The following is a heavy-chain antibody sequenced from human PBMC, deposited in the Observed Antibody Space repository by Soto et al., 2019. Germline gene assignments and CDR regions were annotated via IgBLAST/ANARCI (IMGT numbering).Heavy chain of an antibody. Sequence: SETLSLTCAVYGGSFSGYYWSWIRQPPGKGLEWIGEINHSGSTNYNPSLKSRVTISVDTSKNTLYLQMNSLRAEDTAVYYCAKDRITGTGLFDYWGQGTLVTVSS. CDR2: INHSGST. CDR3: AKDRITGTGLFDY. J-gene: IGHJ4*02. D-gene: IGHD1-20*01. V-gene: IGHV4-34*01. CDR1: GGSFSGYY.